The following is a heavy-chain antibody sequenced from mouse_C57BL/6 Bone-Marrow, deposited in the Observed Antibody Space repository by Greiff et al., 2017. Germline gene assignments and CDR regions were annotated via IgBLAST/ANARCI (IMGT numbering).Heavy chain of an antibody. V-gene: IGHV1-18*01. J-gene: IGHJ3*01. Sequence: EVQLQQSGPELVKPGASVKIPCKASGYTFTDYNMDWVKQSHGKSLEWIGDINPNNGGTIYNQKFKGKATLTVDKSSSTAYMELRSLTSEDTAVYYCASGGLRRGHAWFAYWGQGTLVTVSA. CDR1: GYTFTDYN. D-gene: IGHD2-4*01. CDR2: INPNNGGT. CDR3: ASGGLRRGHAWFAY.